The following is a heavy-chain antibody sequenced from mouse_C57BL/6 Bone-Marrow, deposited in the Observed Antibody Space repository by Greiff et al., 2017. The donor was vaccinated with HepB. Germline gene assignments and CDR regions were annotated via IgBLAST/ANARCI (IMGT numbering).Heavy chain of an antibody. CDR1: GFTFSDYY. CDR2: ISNGGGST. J-gene: IGHJ3*01. CDR3: ARHRFAY. V-gene: IGHV5-12*01. Sequence: EVQLVESGGGLVQPGGSLKLSCAASGFTFSDYYMYWVRQTPEKRLEWVAYISNGGGSTYYPDTVKGRFTISRDNAKITLYLQMSRLKSEDTAMYYCARHRFAYWGQGTLVTVSA.